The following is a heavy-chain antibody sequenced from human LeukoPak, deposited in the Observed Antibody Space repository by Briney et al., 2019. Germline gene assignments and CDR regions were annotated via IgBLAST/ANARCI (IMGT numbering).Heavy chain of an antibody. D-gene: IGHD6-13*01. CDR1: GGSISSYY. CDR3: ARQMIAAGNNYYGMDV. J-gene: IGHJ6*02. CDR2: IYTSGST. Sequence: PSETLSLTCTVSGGSISSYYWTWIRQPAGKGLEWIGRIYTSGSTNYNPSLKSRVTMSVDTSNNQFSLNLSSVTAADTAVYYCARQMIAAGNNYYGMDVWGQGTTVTVSS. V-gene: IGHV4-4*07.